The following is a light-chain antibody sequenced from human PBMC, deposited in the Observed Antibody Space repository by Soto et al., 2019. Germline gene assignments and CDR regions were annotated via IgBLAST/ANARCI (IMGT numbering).Light chain of an antibody. V-gene: IGKV1-6*01. CDR3: LQDNDYPWT. CDR1: QAISQD. CDR2: GAF. Sequence: AIQMTQSPSSLSASVGDRVTITCRASQAISQDLGWKQQKPGKPSKVLLYGAFEIQNGVPSRFSGSGSGTDFTLTISSLQPEDSATYYCLQDNDYPWTFGQGTKLEIK. J-gene: IGKJ1*01.